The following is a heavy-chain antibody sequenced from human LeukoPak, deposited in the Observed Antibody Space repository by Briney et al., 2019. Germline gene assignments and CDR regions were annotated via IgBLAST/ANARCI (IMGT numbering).Heavy chain of an antibody. V-gene: IGHV3-23*01. CDR3: AKGSGYCSSTSCPYYYYGMDV. J-gene: IGHJ6*02. Sequence: PGGSLRLSCAASGFTFSSYAMSWVRQAPGKGLEWVSAISGSCGSTYYADSVKGRFTISRDNSKNTLYLQMNSLRAEDTAVYYCAKGSGYCSSTSCPYYYYGMDVWGQGTTVTVSS. CDR2: ISGSCGST. CDR1: GFTFSSYA. D-gene: IGHD2-2*01.